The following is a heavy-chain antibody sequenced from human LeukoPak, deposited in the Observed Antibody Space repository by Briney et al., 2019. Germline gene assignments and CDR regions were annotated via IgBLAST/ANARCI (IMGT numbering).Heavy chain of an antibody. J-gene: IGHJ4*02. CDR1: GYIFTSYW. CDR2: IDPSDSYT. Sequence: GESLKISCKGSGYIFTSYWISWVRQMPGKGLEWMGRIDPSDSYTNYSPSFQGHVTISADKSISTAYLQWSSLKASDTAMYYCARLVVPDDYFDYWGQGTLVTVSS. CDR3: ARLVVPDDYFDY. D-gene: IGHD6-6*01. V-gene: IGHV5-10-1*01.